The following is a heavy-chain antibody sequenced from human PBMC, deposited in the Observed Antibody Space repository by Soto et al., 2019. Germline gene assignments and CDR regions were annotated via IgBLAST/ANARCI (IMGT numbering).Heavy chain of an antibody. V-gene: IGHV1-3*04. CDR2: INTANDDT. D-gene: IGHD5-12*01. Sequence: ASVKVSCKASGYTFSSSPLHWVRQAPGQRPEWMGWINTANDDTKYSQKFQDRVTLTRDTSASTAYMEVSSLTPEDTDVYYCARDEGVASGNWGQGTLVPVYS. J-gene: IGHJ4*02. CDR3: ARDEGVASGN. CDR1: GYTFSSSP.